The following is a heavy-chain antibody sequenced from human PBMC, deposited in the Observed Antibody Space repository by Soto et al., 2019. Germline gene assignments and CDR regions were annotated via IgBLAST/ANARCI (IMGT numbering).Heavy chain of an antibody. Sequence: SPLKVSCKASGGTFSSHAISWLRKDHGQGLEWMGGIIPIFGTANYAQKFQGRVTITADESTSTAYMELSSLRSEDTAVYYCARDRVYCSSTSCFYWFDPWGQGTLVTVSS. V-gene: IGHV1-69*13. CDR2: IIPIFGTA. J-gene: IGHJ5*02. D-gene: IGHD2-2*01. CDR1: GGTFSSHA. CDR3: ARDRVYCSSTSCFYWFDP.